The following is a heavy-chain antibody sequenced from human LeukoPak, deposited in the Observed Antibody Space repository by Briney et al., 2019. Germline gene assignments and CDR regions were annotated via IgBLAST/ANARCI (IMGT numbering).Heavy chain of an antibody. J-gene: IGHJ6*03. D-gene: IGHD2-15*01. CDR3: ARRDIGAAYSSLGYYYMDV. CDR2: IYHSGST. CDR1: GYSISSGYY. V-gene: IGHV4-38-2*01. Sequence: PSETLSLTCAVSGYSISSGYYWGWIRQPPGKGLEWIGSIYHSGSTYYNPSLKSRVTISVDTSKNQFSLKLSSVTAADTAVYYWARRDIGAAYSSLGYYYMDVWGKGTTVTVSS.